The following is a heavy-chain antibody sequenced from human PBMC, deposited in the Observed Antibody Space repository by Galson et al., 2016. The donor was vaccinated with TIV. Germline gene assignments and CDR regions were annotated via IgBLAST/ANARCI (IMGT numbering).Heavy chain of an antibody. J-gene: IGHJ3*02. CDR1: GYTFTSHP. V-gene: IGHV1-3*01. CDR2: INVGNGNT. CDR3: ARDRLGAKRAFDI. Sequence: SVMVSCKASGYTFTSHPMHWVRQAPGQRLEWMGWINVGNGNTKYVQKFKGRVTITSDTSARIAYMELSTLTSEDTAMYYCARDRLGAKRAFDIWGQGTLVTVSS. D-gene: IGHD3-16*01.